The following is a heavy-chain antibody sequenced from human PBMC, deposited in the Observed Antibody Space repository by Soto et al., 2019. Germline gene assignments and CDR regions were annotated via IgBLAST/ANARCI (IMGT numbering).Heavy chain of an antibody. CDR3: AAPRDEYGSGVSWFTYGMDI. V-gene: IGHV3-23*01. Sequence: GGSLRLSCLASGFTFSDFAMTWVRHVPGRGLEWVASLDGAGGSTYYAESVRGRFTISRDNSQNTLFLQMKRLTVDDTAIYYCAAPRDEYGSGVSWFTYGMDIWGQGTTVTVSS. CDR2: LDGAGGST. D-gene: IGHD3-10*01. J-gene: IGHJ6*02. CDR1: GFTFSDFA.